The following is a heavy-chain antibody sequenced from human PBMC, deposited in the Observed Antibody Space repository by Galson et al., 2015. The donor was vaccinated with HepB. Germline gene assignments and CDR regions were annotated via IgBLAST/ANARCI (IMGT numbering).Heavy chain of an antibody. CDR1: GFTFSSYA. D-gene: IGHD3-16*02. J-gene: IGHJ6*02. CDR3: VKDRVRSDQYYYYGMDV. V-gene: IGHV3-64D*06. Sequence: SLRLSCAASGFTFSSYAMSWVRQAPGKGLEYVSAISSNGGSTYYADSVKGRFTISRDNSKNTLYLQMSSLRAEDTAVYYCVKDRVRSDQYYYYGMDVWGQGTTVTVSS. CDR2: ISSNGGST.